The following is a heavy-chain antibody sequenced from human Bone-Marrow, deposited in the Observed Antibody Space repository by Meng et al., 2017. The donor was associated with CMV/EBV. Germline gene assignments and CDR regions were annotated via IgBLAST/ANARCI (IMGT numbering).Heavy chain of an antibody. Sequence: SETLSLTCTVSGGSISSSTYYWGWVRQPPGKGLEWIGSVYYSGSTNYNPSLKSRVTISVDTSKNQFSLKLSSVTAADTAVYYCARGDYGDDYWGQGTLVTVSS. CDR1: GGSISSSTYY. CDR2: VYYSGST. V-gene: IGHV4-39*07. J-gene: IGHJ4*02. CDR3: ARGDYGDDY. D-gene: IGHD4-17*01.